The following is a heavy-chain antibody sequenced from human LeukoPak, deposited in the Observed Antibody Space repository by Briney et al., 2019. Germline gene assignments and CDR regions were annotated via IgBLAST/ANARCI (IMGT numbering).Heavy chain of an antibody. D-gene: IGHD4-17*01. CDR2: IWYDGSNK. Sequence: PGGSLRLSCAASGFTFSSYWMSWVRQAPGKGLEWVAVIWYDGSNKYYADSVKGRFTISRDNSKNTLYLQMNSLRAEDTAVYYCARDFQTIYGDYGYSDYWGQGTLVTVSS. CDR3: ARDFQTIYGDYGYSDY. J-gene: IGHJ4*02. CDR1: GFTFSSYW. V-gene: IGHV3-33*08.